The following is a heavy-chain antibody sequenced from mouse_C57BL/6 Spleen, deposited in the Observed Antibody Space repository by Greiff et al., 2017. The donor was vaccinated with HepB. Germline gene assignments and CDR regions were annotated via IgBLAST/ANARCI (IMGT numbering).Heavy chain of an antibody. CDR1: GYTFTSYW. CDR3: ARRVYDYDGAWFAY. J-gene: IGHJ3*01. V-gene: IGHV1-61*01. Sequence: QVQLQQPGAELVRPGSSVKLSCKASGYTFTSYWMDWVKQRPGQGLEWIGNIYPSDSETHYNQKFKDKATLTVDKSSSTAYMQLSSLTSEDSAVYSCARRVYDYDGAWFAYWGQGTLVTVSA. CDR2: IYPSDSET. D-gene: IGHD2-4*01.